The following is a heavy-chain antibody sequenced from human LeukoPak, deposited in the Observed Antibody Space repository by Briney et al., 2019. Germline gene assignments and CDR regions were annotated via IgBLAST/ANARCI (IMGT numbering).Heavy chain of an antibody. D-gene: IGHD2-2*01. CDR3: AKDEVLSREVVPAAMSDY. Sequence: GGSLRLSCAASGFTFSSYAMSWVRQAPGKGLEWVSAISGGGSTYYADSVKGRFTISRDNSKNTLYLQMNSLRAEDTAVYYCAKDEVLSREVVPAAMSDYWGQGTLVTVSS. J-gene: IGHJ4*02. CDR1: GFTFSSYA. CDR2: ISGGGST. V-gene: IGHV3-23*01.